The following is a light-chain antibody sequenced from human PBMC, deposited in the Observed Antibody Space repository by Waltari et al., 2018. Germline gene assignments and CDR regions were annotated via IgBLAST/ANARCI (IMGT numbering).Light chain of an antibody. J-gene: IGLJ1*01. CDR1: SLRYSY. CDR3: NSRDSRGHPLV. Sequence: SSEPTQDPVVSVALGQTVRITCQGDSLRYSYANWYHQKPGQAPVLVMYGKNNRPSGIPDRFSGSYSGTTASLIITGAQAEDEGDYYCNSRDSRGHPLVFGTGTKVTVL. V-gene: IGLV3-19*01. CDR2: GKN.